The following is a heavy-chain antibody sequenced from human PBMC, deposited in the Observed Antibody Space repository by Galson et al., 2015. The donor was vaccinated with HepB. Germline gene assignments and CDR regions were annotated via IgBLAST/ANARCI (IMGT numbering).Heavy chain of an antibody. Sequence: SLRLCCAASGFTFSDYYVSWIRQAPGQGLEGLTYIRSGSTYTNYAGVVKGRLTISRDNAKNSLYLQINSLRAEDTAVFYCARVADADYGDHSHFDSWGQGTLVTVSS. CDR2: IRSGSTYT. CDR3: ARVADADYGDHSHFDS. V-gene: IGHV3-11*06. D-gene: IGHD4-17*01. J-gene: IGHJ4*02. CDR1: GFTFSDYY.